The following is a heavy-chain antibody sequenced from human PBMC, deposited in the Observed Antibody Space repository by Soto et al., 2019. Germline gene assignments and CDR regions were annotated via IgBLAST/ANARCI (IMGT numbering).Heavy chain of an antibody. CDR2: IIPIFATA. J-gene: IGHJ5*02. D-gene: IGHD2-2*02. V-gene: IGHV1-69*01. Sequence: QVQLVQSGAEVKKPGSSVKVSCKASGGTFSSYSISWVRQAPGQGLEWMGGIIPIFATANYAQKFQGRVTITADESTSTAYKELSSLRSEDTAVYYCAGCAFVMYTPFDPWGQGTLVTVSS. CDR1: GGTFSSYS. CDR3: AGCAFVMYTPFDP.